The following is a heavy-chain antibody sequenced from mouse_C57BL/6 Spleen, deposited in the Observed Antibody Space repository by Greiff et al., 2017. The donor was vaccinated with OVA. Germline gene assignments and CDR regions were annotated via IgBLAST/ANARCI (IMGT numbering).Heavy chain of an antibody. D-gene: IGHD2-4*01. CDR2: INYDGSST. Sequence: EVNVVESEGGLVQPGSSMKLSCTASGFTFSDYYMAWVRQVPEKGLEWVANINYDGSSTYYLDSLKSRFIISRDNAKNILYLQMSSLKSEDTATYYCARDDYDGSRFAYWGQGTLVTVSA. CDR1: GFTFSDYY. CDR3: ARDDYDGSRFAY. J-gene: IGHJ3*01. V-gene: IGHV5-16*01.